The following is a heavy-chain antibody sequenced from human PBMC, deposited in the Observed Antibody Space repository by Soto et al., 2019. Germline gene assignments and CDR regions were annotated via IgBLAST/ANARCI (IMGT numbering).Heavy chain of an antibody. CDR3: ARIPHYDYVWGSDY. D-gene: IGHD3-16*01. CDR1: GFTFSSYS. V-gene: IGHV3-48*02. Sequence: GGSLRLSCAASGFTFSSYSMNWVRQAPGKGLEWVSYISSSSSTIYYADSVKGRFTISRDNAKNSLYLQMNSLRDEDTAVYYCARIPHYDYVWGSDYWGQGTLVTVSS. J-gene: IGHJ4*02. CDR2: ISSSSSTI.